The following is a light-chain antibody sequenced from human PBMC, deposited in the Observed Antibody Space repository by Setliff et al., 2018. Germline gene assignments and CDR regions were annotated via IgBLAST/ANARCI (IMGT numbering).Light chain of an antibody. Sequence: EIVLTQSPGTLSLSPGERATLSCRASQSVTSSYLAWYQQTPGQAPRLLIYGASYRATGIPDRFTGSGSGTDFTLTISRLEPEDFAVYYCQQYGSSPRTFGQGTKV. CDR1: QSVTSSY. V-gene: IGKV3-20*01. CDR3: QQYGSSPRT. J-gene: IGKJ1*01. CDR2: GAS.